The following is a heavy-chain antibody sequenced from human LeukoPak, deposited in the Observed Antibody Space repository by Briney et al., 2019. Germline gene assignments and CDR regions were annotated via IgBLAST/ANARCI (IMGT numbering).Heavy chain of an antibody. CDR2: IKTDGSEK. CDR1: GFTFSNYW. Sequence: GGSLRLSCEGSGFTFSNYWMGWVRQAPGKGLQWVANIKTDGSEKYYVDSVKGRFTISRDNAKNSLYLQMDSLRAEDTAVYYCATYSSLNRREFQFWGQGTLLTVSS. CDR3: ATYSSLNRREFQF. V-gene: IGHV3-7*01. J-gene: IGHJ1*01. D-gene: IGHD3-22*01.